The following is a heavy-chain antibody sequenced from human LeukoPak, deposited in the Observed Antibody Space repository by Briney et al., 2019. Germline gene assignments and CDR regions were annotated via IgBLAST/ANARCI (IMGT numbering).Heavy chain of an antibody. CDR2: ISNSGGNT. V-gene: IGHV3-23*01. CDR1: GFTFTSYA. CDR3: AKGGQTDRFDY. J-gene: IGHJ4*02. D-gene: IGHD5-12*01. Sequence: PGGSLRLSCAASGFTFTSYAMSWVRQAPGKGLEWVSGISNSGGNTYYGDSVKGRFTISRDNSKSTLYLQRNSLRAEDTAVFYCAKGGQTDRFDYWGQGALVTVSS.